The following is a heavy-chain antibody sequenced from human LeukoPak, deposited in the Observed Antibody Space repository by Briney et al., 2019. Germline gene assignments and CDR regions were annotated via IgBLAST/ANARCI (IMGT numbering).Heavy chain of an antibody. CDR2: ISSSSSYI. V-gene: IGHV3-21*01. CDR3: ARPRNYDFWSGYPESYYYYYGMDV. J-gene: IGHJ6*02. D-gene: IGHD3-3*01. CDR1: GFTFSSYS. Sequence: PGGSLRLSCAASGFTFSSYSMNWVRQAPGKGREWVSSISSSSSYIYYADSVKGRFTISRDNAKNSLYLQMNSLRAEDTAVYYCARPRNYDFWSGYPESYYYYYGMDVWGQGTTVTVSS.